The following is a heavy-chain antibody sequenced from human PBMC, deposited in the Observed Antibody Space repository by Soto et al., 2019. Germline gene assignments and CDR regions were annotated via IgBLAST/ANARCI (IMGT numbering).Heavy chain of an antibody. D-gene: IGHD6-19*01. Sequence: DVQVVESGGGLVQPGGSLRLSCAAAGTTFSDHWMHWVRQAPGKGLMWVSYINNDGSTTFYADSVKGRFTISRDTAKNTLYLQMNSLRVEDTAVYYCARASASFDVWGQGTVVTVSS. J-gene: IGHJ3*01. V-gene: IGHV3-74*01. CDR1: GTTFSDHW. CDR2: INNDGSTT. CDR3: ARASASFDV.